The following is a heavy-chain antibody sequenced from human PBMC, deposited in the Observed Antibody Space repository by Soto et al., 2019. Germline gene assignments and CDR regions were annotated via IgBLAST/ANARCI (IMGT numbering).Heavy chain of an antibody. D-gene: IGHD2-15*01. V-gene: IGHV3-30*04. Sequence: QVQLVEAGGGVVQPGRSLTLSCAASGFTFSTYAMHWVRQAPGKGLECVAVISYDGSNKHYADSVKRRFTISRDTSKNTLDLQMNSLRAEDTAVYYCARPPVIDIVVPPDYWGQGTLVTVSS. CDR2: ISYDGSNK. J-gene: IGHJ4*02. CDR3: ARPPVIDIVVPPDY. CDR1: GFTFSTYA.